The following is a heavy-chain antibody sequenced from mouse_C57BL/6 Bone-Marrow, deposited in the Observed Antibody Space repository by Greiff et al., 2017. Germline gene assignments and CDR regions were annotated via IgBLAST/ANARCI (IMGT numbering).Heavy chain of an antibody. Sequence: QVQLQQSGAELMKPGASVKLSCKATGYTFTGYWIEWVKQRPGHGLEWIGEILPGSGSTNYNEKFKGKATFTVDTSSNTAYMQLSSLTTEDSAIYYCSSEGGYYGSSWPYWGQGTLVTVSA. V-gene: IGHV1-9*01. CDR2: ILPGSGST. CDR1: GYTFTGYW. D-gene: IGHD1-1*01. J-gene: IGHJ3*01. CDR3: SSEGGYYGSSWPY.